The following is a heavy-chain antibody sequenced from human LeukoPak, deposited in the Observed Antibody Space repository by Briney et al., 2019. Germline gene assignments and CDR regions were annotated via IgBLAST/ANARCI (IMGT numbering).Heavy chain of an antibody. J-gene: IGHJ6*02. Sequence: SVKVSCKASGGTSSSYAISWARQAPGQGLEWMGGIIPIFGTANYAQKFQGRVTITADESTSTAYMELSSLRSEDTAVYYCAREQAAMVYYYYGMDVWGQGTTVTVSS. CDR2: IIPIFGTA. CDR1: GGTSSSYA. D-gene: IGHD2-2*01. CDR3: AREQAAMVYYYYGMDV. V-gene: IGHV1-69*13.